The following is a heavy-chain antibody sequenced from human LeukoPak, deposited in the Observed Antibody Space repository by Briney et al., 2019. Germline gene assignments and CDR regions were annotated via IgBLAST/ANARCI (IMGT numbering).Heavy chain of an antibody. D-gene: IGHD6-13*01. CDR1: GFTFSSYA. CDR2: ISGSGGST. Sequence: GGSLRLSCAASGFTFSSYAMSWVRQTPGKGLEWVSTISGSGGSTYYADSVKGRFTISRDNTKNTLYLQMNSLRAEDTAVYYCAKNAAAGRGRAFDIWGQGTLVTVSS. J-gene: IGHJ3*02. V-gene: IGHV3-23*01. CDR3: AKNAAAGRGRAFDI.